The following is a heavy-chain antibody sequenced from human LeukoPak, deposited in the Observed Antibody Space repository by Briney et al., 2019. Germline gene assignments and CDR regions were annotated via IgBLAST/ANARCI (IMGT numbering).Heavy chain of an antibody. CDR3: ARDRRYCSGGNCYSAGMDV. CDR1: GFTFSSYA. V-gene: IGHV3-30*04. D-gene: IGHD2-15*01. J-gene: IGHJ6*04. CDR2: MSYDGTNK. Sequence: GGSLRLSCAASGFTFSSYALHWVRQAPGKGLEWVTFMSYDGTNKHYADSVKGRFTISRDNSKNTLYLQMNSLRAEDTAIYYCARDRRYCSGGNCYSAGMDVWGKGTTVTVSS.